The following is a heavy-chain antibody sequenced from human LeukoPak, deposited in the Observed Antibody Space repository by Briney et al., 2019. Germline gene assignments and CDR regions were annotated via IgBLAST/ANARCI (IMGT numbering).Heavy chain of an antibody. Sequence: ASVKVSCKASGYTFTDYYMHWVRQAPGQGLEWMGWINPNSGGTNYAQKFQGRVTMTRDTSISTAYMEVSRLTSDDTAIYYCARAGCGSGSHCTDYYYGLDAWGQGTTVTVSS. D-gene: IGHD3-10*01. CDR2: INPNSGGT. V-gene: IGHV1-2*02. J-gene: IGHJ6*02. CDR1: GYTFTDYY. CDR3: ARAGCGSGSHCTDYYYGLDA.